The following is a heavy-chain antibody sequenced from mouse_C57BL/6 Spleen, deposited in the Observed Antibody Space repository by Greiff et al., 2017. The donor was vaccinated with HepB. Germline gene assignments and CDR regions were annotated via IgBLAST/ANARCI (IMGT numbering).Heavy chain of an antibody. V-gene: IGHV5-4*03. CDR3: ARAFDY. CDR1: GFTFSSYA. CDR2: ISDGGSYT. J-gene: IGHJ2*01. Sequence: EVKLMESGGGLVKPGGSLKLSCAASGFTFSSYAMSWVRQTPEKRLEWVATISDGGSYTYYPDNVKGRFTISRDNAKNNLYLQMSHLKSEDTAMYYCARAFDYWGQGTTLTVSS.